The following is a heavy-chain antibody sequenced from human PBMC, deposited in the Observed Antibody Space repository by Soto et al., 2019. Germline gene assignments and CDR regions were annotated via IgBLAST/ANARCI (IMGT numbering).Heavy chain of an antibody. CDR2: IDPSDSYT. Sequence: PGESLKISCKGSGYSFTSYWISWVRQMPGKGLEWMGRIDPSDSYTNYSPSFQGHVTISADKSISTAYLQWSSLKASDTAMYYCARHRTDAYYYSDMDVWGQENTFTIS. CDR1: GYSFTSYW. D-gene: IGHD2-21*02. CDR3: ARHRTDAYYYSDMDV. J-gene: IGHJ6*02. V-gene: IGHV5-10-1*01.